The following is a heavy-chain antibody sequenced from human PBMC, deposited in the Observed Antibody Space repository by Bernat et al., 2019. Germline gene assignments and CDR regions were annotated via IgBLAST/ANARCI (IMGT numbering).Heavy chain of an antibody. V-gene: IGHV3-72*01. D-gene: IGHD1-26*01. Sequence: EVQLVESGGGLVQPGGSLRLSCAASGFTFSDHYMDWVRQAPGKGLEWVGRSSNKDKTFTTEYAASVTGRFTISRDESKNSLYLQMNSLKTEDTAVYYCARASSYSGAYETRNYFDSWGQGTLVTVSS. CDR1: GFTFSDHY. J-gene: IGHJ4*02. CDR3: ARASSYSGAYETRNYFDS. CDR2: SSNKDKTFTT.